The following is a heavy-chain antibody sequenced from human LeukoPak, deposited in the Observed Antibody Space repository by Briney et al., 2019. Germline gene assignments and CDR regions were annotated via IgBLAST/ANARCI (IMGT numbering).Heavy chain of an antibody. V-gene: IGHV4-39*01. CDR2: IYYSGST. Sequence: SETLSLTCTVSGGSISSSSYYWGWIRQPPGKGLEWFGSIYYSGSTYYNPSLKSRVTISVDTSKNQFSLKLSSVTAADTAVYYCARLEAAAGTDYWGQGTLVTVSS. CDR3: ARLEAAAGTDY. D-gene: IGHD6-13*01. J-gene: IGHJ4*02. CDR1: GGSISSSSYY.